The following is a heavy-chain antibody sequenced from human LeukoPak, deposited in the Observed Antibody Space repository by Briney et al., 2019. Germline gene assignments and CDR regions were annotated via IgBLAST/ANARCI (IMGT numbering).Heavy chain of an antibody. CDR1: GFTVSSNY. Sequence: GGSLRLSCATSGFTVSSNYMDWVRQAPGKALEWVSVIYSGGSTYYADSVKGRFTISRDNSKNTLYLQMNSLRAEDTAVYYCARDGPYYYGSGSYYTKDYYYYMDVWGKGTTVTISS. CDR3: ARDGPYYYGSGSYYTKDYYYYMDV. CDR2: IYSGGST. V-gene: IGHV3-66*01. D-gene: IGHD3-10*01. J-gene: IGHJ6*03.